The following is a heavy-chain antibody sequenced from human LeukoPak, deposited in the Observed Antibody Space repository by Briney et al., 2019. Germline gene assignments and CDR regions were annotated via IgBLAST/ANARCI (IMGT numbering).Heavy chain of an antibody. J-gene: IGHJ4*02. V-gene: IGHV4-4*07. CDR3: AREAYYDFWSGYNY. CDR2: IYTSGST. D-gene: IGHD3-3*01. CDR1: GGSFSGYY. Sequence: SETLSLTCAVSGGSFSGYYWSWIRQPAGKGLEWIGRIYTSGSTNYNPSLKSRVTMSVDTSKNQFSLKLSSVTAADTAVYYCAREAYYDFWSGYNYWGQGTLVTVSS.